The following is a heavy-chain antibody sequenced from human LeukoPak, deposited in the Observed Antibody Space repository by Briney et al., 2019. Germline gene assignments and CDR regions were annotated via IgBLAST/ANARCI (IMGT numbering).Heavy chain of an antibody. CDR1: GYTFTSYG. CDR2: MNPNSGNT. D-gene: IGHD6-13*01. CDR3: ARGLGAAAAPDY. Sequence: ASVKVSCKASGYTFTSYGISWVRQAPGQGLEWMGWMNPNSGNTGYAQKFQGRVTMTRNTSISTAYMELSSLRSEDTAVYYCARGLGAAAAPDYWGQGTLVTVSS. V-gene: IGHV1-8*02. J-gene: IGHJ4*02.